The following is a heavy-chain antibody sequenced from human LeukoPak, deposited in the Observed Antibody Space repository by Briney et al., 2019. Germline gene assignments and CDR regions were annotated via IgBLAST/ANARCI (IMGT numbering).Heavy chain of an antibody. CDR1: GGSISSYY. CDR3: ARGYSSNWNWFDP. D-gene: IGHD6-13*01. J-gene: IGHJ5*02. CDR2: IYSSGST. Sequence: SETLSLTCTVSGGSISSYYWTWIRQPPGKGLEWIGYIYSSGSTKYNPSLKSRVTISLDTSKNQFTLRLSSVTAADTAVYYCARGYSSNWNWFDPWGQGTLVTVSS. V-gene: IGHV4-59*01.